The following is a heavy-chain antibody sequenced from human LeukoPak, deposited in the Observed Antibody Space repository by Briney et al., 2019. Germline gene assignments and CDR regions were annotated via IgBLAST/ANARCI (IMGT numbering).Heavy chain of an antibody. CDR1: GFTFSSYA. J-gene: IGHJ6*03. CDR3: ARDPVAGDYYYYYYMDV. D-gene: IGHD4-23*01. V-gene: IGHV3-30-3*01. CDR2: ISYDGSNK. Sequence: GGSLRLSCAASGFTFSSYAMHWVRQAPGKGLEWVAVISYDGSNKYYADSVKGRFTISRDNSKNTLYLQMNSLRAEDTAVYYCARDPVAGDYYYYYYMDVWGKGTTVTVSS.